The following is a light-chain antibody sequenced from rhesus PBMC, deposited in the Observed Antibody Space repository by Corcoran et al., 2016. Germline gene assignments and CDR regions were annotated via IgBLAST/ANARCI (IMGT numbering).Light chain of an antibody. V-gene: IGLV2-13*03. Sequence: QAAPTQSPSVSGSPGQSVTISCTGTSSDIGGYDRVSWYRQYPGRAPKLMIYDVTKRPPGVSDRFSASKSGITASLTISDLQIEDAADYYCYSHANGDTFVFGSGTRLTVL. CDR3: YSHANGDTFV. CDR2: DVT. CDR1: SSDIGGYDR. J-gene: IGLJ1*01.